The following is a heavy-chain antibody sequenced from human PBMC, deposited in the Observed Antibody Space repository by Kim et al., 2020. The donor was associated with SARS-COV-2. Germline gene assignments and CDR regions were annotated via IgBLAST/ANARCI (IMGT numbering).Heavy chain of an antibody. D-gene: IGHD1-26*01. Sequence: NYNSSLKSRVTISIDRSQNQFSLELTSVTAADTAVYYCARGLGARVLDSWGRGTLVTVSS. CDR3: ARGLGARVLDS. V-gene: IGHV4-34*01. J-gene: IGHJ4*02.